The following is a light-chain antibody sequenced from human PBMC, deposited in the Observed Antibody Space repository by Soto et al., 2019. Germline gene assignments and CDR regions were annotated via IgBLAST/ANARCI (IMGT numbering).Light chain of an antibody. J-gene: IGLJ2*01. V-gene: IGLV2-14*01. Sequence: QSALTQPASVSGSPGQSITISCTGTSGDIGGYNLVSWYQQHPGKAPKLMIYDVSNRPSGVSNRFSGSKSGNTASLTISGLQAEDEADDYCSAYTSSSTLVFGGGTKLTVL. CDR1: SGDIGGYNL. CDR3: SAYTSSSTLV. CDR2: DVS.